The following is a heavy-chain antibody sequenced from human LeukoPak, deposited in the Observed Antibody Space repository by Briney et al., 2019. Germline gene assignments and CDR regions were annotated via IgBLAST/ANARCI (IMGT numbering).Heavy chain of an antibody. CDR3: ARHPYSSGWFYYFDY. CDR2: IYYSGST. D-gene: IGHD6-19*01. CDR1: GGSMSSRSNY. V-gene: IGHV4-39*01. Sequence: SETLSLTCTVSGGSMSSRSNYWGWIRQPPGKGLEWVGSIYYSGSTDYNPSLKSRVSISVDTSKNQFSLNLSSVTAADMAVYYCARHPYSSGWFYYFDYWGQGTLVTVSS. J-gene: IGHJ4*02.